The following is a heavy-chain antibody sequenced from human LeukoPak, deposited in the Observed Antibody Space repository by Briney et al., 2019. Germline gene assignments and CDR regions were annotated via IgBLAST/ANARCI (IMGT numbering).Heavy chain of an antibody. CDR2: IYSGGST. CDR3: ARAREKSSGFDY. Sequence: GGSLRLSCAASGFTVSSNYMNWVRQAPGKGLEWASVIYSGGSTYYADSVKGRFTISRDISKNTLYLQMTSLRAEDTAVYYCARAREKSSGFDYWGQGTLVTVSS. J-gene: IGHJ4*02. CDR1: GFTVSSNY. V-gene: IGHV3-53*01. D-gene: IGHD6-19*01.